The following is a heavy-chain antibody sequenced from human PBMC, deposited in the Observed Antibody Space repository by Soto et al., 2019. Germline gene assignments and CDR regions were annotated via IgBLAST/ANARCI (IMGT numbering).Heavy chain of an antibody. V-gene: IGHV4-34*01. CDR2: INHSEST. D-gene: IGHD2-15*01. CDR3: ARGRLYEVVTATPNAFDI. Sequence: SETMSLTCAVYGGSFSGYYWSWIRQPPGKWLAWIGEINHSESTIYNPSLKRRVTISVDTSKNQFSLTLSSVTAADTAVYYCARGRLYEVVTATPNAFDIWGQGTLVTVSS. J-gene: IGHJ3*02. CDR1: GGSFSGYY.